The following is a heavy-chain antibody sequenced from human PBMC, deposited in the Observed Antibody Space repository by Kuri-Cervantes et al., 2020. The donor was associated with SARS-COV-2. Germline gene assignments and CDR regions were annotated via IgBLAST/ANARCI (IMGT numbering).Heavy chain of an antibody. J-gene: IGHJ6*02. V-gene: IGHV4-59*01. D-gene: IGHD6-19*01. Sequence: WGTLRLTCTASGGSISSYYWSWIRQPPGKGLEWIGYIYYIGRTNYNPSLKSGVTISVDTTKNKFYLKLSSVTAADTAVYYCAGSNGSGWFGLDGSMDVWGQGTMVTVSS. CDR1: GGSISSYY. CDR3: AGSNGSGWFGLDGSMDV. CDR2: IYYIGRT.